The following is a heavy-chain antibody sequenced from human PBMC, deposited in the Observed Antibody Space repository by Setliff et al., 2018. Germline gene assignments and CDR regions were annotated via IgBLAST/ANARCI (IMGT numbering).Heavy chain of an antibody. CDR3: AKERYFDWFFEN. V-gene: IGHV4-39*07. J-gene: IGHJ4*02. CDR2: INHSGST. CDR1: GGSISSRSYY. D-gene: IGHD3-9*01. Sequence: PSETLSLTCTVSGGSISSRSYYWGWIRQPPGKGLEWIGEINHSGSTNYNSSLTSRVTISLDTSTNQFSLNLNSVTAADTAVYYCAKERYFDWFFENWGQGTLVTVSS.